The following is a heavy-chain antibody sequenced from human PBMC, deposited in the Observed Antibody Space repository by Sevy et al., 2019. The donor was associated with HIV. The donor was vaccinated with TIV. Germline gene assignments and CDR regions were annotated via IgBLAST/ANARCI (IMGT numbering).Heavy chain of an antibody. J-gene: IGHJ6*02. Sequence: GGSLRLSCAASGFTFDDYDMHWVRQAPGKGLEWVSGISRNSGSIGYADSVKGRFTISRDNAMNSLYVQMNSPRAVETACYSCAKDMRRYSYGYEYYYYGMDVWGQGTTVTVSS. CDR2: ISRNSGSI. CDR1: GFTFDDYD. D-gene: IGHD5-18*01. V-gene: IGHV3-9*01. CDR3: AKDMRRYSYGYEYYYYGMDV.